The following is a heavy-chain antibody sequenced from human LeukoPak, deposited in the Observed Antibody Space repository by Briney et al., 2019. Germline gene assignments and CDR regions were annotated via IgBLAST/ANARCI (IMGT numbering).Heavy chain of an antibody. J-gene: IGHJ6*03. D-gene: IGHD1-1*01. Sequence: GGSLRLSCAASGSTFSSYSMNWVRQAPGKGLEWVSSISSSSSYIYYADSVKGRFTISRDNAKNSLYLQMNSLRAEDTAVYYCHTTGTTNFMYYYYMDVWGKGTTVTVSS. CDR1: GSTFSSYS. CDR3: HTTGTTNFMYYYYMDV. V-gene: IGHV3-21*01. CDR2: ISSSSSYI.